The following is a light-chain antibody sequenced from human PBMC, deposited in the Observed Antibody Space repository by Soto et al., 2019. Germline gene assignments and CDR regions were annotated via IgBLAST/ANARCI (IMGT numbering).Light chain of an antibody. J-gene: IGLJ1*01. CDR3: QSYDDSLSVHYV. Sequence: PVLTNPPSVSGAQGQRVPISCTGSSSNIGSTYDVQWYQQLPGTAPKLLIHGNTNRPSGVPDRFSGSKSGTSASLAITGLQADDEADYYCQSYDDSLSVHYVFGTGTKVTVL. V-gene: IGLV1-40*01. CDR1: SSNIGSTYD. CDR2: GNT.